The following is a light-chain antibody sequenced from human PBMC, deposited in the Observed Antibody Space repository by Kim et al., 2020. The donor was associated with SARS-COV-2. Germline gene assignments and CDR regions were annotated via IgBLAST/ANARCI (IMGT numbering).Light chain of an antibody. CDR1: QSVSSN. Sequence: STGERANLSCRASQSVSSNLAWYQQKPGQAPRLLIYGSSTRATGIPARFSGSVSGTEFTLTISSLQSEDFAVYYCQQYNNWSPWTFGQGTKADIK. CDR3: QQYNNWSPWT. CDR2: GSS. J-gene: IGKJ1*01. V-gene: IGKV3-15*01.